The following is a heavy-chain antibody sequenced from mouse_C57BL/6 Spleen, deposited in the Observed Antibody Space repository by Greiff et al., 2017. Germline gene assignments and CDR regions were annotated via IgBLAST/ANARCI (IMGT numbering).Heavy chain of an antibody. Sequence: ESGAELVKPGASVKISCKASGYAFSSYWMNWVKQRPGKGLEWIGQIYPGDGDTNYNGKFKGKATLTADKSSSTAYMQLSSLTSEDSAVYFCAREGVRGYFDYWGQGTTLTVSS. CDR2: IYPGDGDT. V-gene: IGHV1-80*01. CDR1: GYAFSSYW. CDR3: AREGVRGYFDY. J-gene: IGHJ2*01. D-gene: IGHD3-2*02.